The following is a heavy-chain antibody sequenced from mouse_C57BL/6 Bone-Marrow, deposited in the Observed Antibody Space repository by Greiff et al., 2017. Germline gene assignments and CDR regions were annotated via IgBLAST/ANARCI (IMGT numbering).Heavy chain of an antibody. V-gene: IGHV1-20*01. CDR1: GYSFTGYF. J-gene: IGHJ4*01. Sequence: VQLQQSGPELVKPGDSVKISCKASGYSFTGYFMNWVMQSHGQSLEWIGRINPCNGDTFYNQKFKGKATLTVDKSSSTAHMELRSLTSEDSAVYYWARALRSCSFAMAYWGQGTSVTVSA. D-gene: IGHD1-1*01. CDR3: ARALRSCSFAMAY. CDR2: INPCNGDT.